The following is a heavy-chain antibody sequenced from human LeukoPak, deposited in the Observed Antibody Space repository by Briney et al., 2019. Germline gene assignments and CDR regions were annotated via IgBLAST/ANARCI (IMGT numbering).Heavy chain of an antibody. J-gene: IGHJ4*02. CDR1: GFTFRNYV. Sequence: GGSLRLSCAASGFTFRNYVIHWVRQAPGKGLEWVSYIGVSSSLVRYADSVKGRFTISRDNAKNSLYLQMDSLRAEDTAMYYCARDHWSPPSYWGQGTLVTVSS. CDR3: ARDHWSPPSY. V-gene: IGHV3-48*01. D-gene: IGHD2-8*02. CDR2: IGVSSSLV.